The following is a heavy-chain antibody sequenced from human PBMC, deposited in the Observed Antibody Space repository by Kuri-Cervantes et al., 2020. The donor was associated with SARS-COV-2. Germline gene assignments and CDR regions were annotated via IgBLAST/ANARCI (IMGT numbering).Heavy chain of an antibody. CDR1: GFTFSSYE. CDR3: ARDIGVYYYGMDV. J-gene: IGHJ6*02. D-gene: IGHD2-8*01. Sequence: GESLKISCAASGFTFSSYEMNWVRQAPGKGLEWVSYISSSGSTIYYADSVKGRFTISRDNSKNTLYMQMNSLRAEDTAVYYCARDIGVYYYGMDVWGQGTTVTVSS. V-gene: IGHV3-48*03. CDR2: ISSSGSTI.